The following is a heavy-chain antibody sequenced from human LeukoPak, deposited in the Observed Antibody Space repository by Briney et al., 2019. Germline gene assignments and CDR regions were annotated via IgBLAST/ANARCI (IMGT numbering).Heavy chain of an antibody. CDR2: ICYSGST. CDR3: ARLGYCSGGSCYPEYYFDY. J-gene: IGHJ4*02. Sequence: SETLSLTCTVSGGSISSYYWSWIRQPPGKGLEWIGYICYSGSTNYNPSLKSRVTISVDTSKNQFSLKLSSVTAADTAVYYCARLGYCSGGSCYPEYYFDYWGQGTLVTVSS. V-gene: IGHV4-59*08. D-gene: IGHD2-15*01. CDR1: GGSISSYY.